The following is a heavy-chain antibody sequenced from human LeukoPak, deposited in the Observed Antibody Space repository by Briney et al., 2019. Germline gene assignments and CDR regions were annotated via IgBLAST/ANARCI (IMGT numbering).Heavy chain of an antibody. Sequence: SETLSLTCAVYGGSFSGYYWSWIRQPPGKGLEWIGEINHSGSTNYNPSLKSRVTISVDTSKNQFSLKLSSVTAADTAVYYCARESVMITFGGYYYMDVWGKGTTVTISS. CDR2: INHSGST. CDR3: ARESVMITFGGYYYMDV. D-gene: IGHD3-16*01. J-gene: IGHJ6*03. V-gene: IGHV4-34*01. CDR1: GGSFSGYY.